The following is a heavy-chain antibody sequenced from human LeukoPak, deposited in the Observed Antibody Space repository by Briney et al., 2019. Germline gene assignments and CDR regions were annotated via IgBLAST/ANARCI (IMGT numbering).Heavy chain of an antibody. CDR1: GGSISSYY. D-gene: IGHD6-19*01. CDR2: IYYSGST. V-gene: IGHV4-59*01. J-gene: IGHJ4*02. Sequence: PSETLSLTCTVSGGSISSYYWSWIRQPPGKGLEWIGYIYYSGSTNYNPSLKSRVTISVDTSRNQLSLKLSSVTAADTAVYYCARVSGGWSHASFDYWGQGTLVAVSS. CDR3: ARVSGGWSHASFDY.